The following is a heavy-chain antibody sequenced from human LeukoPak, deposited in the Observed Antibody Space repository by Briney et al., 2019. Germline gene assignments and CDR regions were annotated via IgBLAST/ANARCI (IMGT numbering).Heavy chain of an antibody. V-gene: IGHV3-7*03. CDR1: GFTFSNYW. CDR3: ARERGEIDY. Sequence: GGSLRLSCAASGFTFSNYWMNWVRQAPGKGLEWVANIKQDGSEKYYVDSVEGRFTVSRDNTKNSLYLQMNSLRAEDTALYYCARERGEIDYWGQGTLVTVSS. D-gene: IGHD4-17*01. CDR2: IKQDGSEK. J-gene: IGHJ4*02.